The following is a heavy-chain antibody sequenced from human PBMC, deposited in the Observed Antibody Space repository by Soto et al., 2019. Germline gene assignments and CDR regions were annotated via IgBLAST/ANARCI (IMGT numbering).Heavy chain of an antibody. J-gene: IGHJ6*02. CDR1: GYTFTRYG. D-gene: IGHD2-8*01. V-gene: IGHV1-18*01. Sequence: QGQLVQSGAEVKKPGASVKVSCKASGYTFTRYGISWVRQAPGQGLEWMGWIGGYNGDTNYAQKFQGRVTMTVDTSTTTAFMELTSLTSDDRAVYYCAKNGQPPYYYYGMDVWGQGTTVTVSS. CDR3: AKNGQPPYYYYGMDV. CDR2: IGGYNGDT.